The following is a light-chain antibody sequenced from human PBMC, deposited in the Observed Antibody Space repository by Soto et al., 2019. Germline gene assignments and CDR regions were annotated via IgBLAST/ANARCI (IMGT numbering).Light chain of an antibody. CDR2: GAS. CDR3: LLDYNYPLT. V-gene: IGKV1-6*01. CDR1: QGIGND. J-gene: IGKJ4*01. Sequence: IQRTQYPSSLSASVGDRVTSTRRASQGIGNDLGWYQQKPGKSPKRLIYGASSLQSGVTSRFSGSGSATDFPLTISSLQPEDFATYYCLLDYNYPLTVGGGTKVDI.